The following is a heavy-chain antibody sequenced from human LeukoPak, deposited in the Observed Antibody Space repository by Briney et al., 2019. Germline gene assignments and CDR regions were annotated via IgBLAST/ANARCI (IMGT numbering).Heavy chain of an antibody. D-gene: IGHD3-16*01. CDR3: ARSEINDYIKY. Sequence: SETLSLTCTVSGYSISSGYDWGWIRQAPGKRLEWLGSISQSGSTYDNPPLKSRVTLSVDTSKNQVSLKLSSVTAADTAVYYCARSEINDYIKYWGQGILVTVSS. CDR1: GYSISSGYD. CDR2: ISQSGST. J-gene: IGHJ4*02. V-gene: IGHV4-38-2*02.